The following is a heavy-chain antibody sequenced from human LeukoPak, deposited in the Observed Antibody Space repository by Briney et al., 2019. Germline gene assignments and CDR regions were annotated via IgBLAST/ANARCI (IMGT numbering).Heavy chain of an antibody. CDR3: ARTAGDFDY. CDR1: GYTFTTYD. Sequence: ASVKVSCKASGYTFTTYDINWVRQATGQGLEWMGWMNPKSGNTGYAQKFQGRVTMTRDTSISTAYMELSSPISDDTAMYYCARTAGDFDYWGQGTLVTVSS. V-gene: IGHV1-8*01. J-gene: IGHJ4*02. CDR2: MNPKSGNT. D-gene: IGHD3-16*01.